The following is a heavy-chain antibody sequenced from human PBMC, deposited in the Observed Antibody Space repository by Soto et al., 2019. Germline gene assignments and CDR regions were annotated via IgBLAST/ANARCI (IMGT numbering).Heavy chain of an antibody. CDR1: GGSMSAFY. CDR2: ISYSGGT. Sequence: SETLSLTCIVSGGSMSAFYWSWIRQPPGNGLEWIGYISYSGGTNYNPSLKSRVTISVDTSKNHLSLKLSSVTAADTAVYYCARRGAPNCYYYLDVWGNGTTVTVSS. V-gene: IGHV4-59*08. CDR3: ARRGAPNCYYYLDV. J-gene: IGHJ6*03.